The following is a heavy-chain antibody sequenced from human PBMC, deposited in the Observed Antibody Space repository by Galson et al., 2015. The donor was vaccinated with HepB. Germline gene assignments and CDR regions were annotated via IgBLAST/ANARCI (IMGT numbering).Heavy chain of an antibody. CDR3: AKDRQWLHGTYFDY. CDR1: GFTFSSYA. D-gene: IGHD5-12*01. CDR2: LSGSGGTT. Sequence: SLRLSCAASGFTFSSYAMSWVRQAPGKGLEWVSALSGSGGTTYYADSVKGRFTISRDNSKNTLYLQMNSLRAEDTAVYYCAKDRQWLHGTYFDYWGQGTLVTVSS. V-gene: IGHV3-23*01. J-gene: IGHJ4*02.